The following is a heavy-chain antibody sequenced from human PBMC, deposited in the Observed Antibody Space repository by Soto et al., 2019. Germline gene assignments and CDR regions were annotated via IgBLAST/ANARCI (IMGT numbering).Heavy chain of an antibody. CDR1: GGCIGSSSYY. CDR2: IYYSGST. D-gene: IGHD5-18*01. J-gene: IGHJ4*02. V-gene: IGHV4-39*01. CDR3: ARHLDTAMVTFVDY. Sequence: SETLSLTCTVSGGCIGSSSYYWGWIRQPPGKGLEWIGSIYYSGSTYYNPSLKSRVTISVDTSKNQFSLKLSSVTAADTAVYYCARHLDTAMVTFVDYWGQGTLVTVSS.